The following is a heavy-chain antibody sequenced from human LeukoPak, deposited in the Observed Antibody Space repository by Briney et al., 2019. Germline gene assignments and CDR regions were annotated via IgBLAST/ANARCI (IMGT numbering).Heavy chain of an antibody. V-gene: IGHV1-18*01. Sequence: ASVKVSCKASGYTFTSYGISWVRQAPGQGVEWMGWISAYNGNTNYAQKLQGRVTMTTDTSTSTAYMELRSLRSDDTAVYYCARDPGAGDYDYWSGNFDYWGQGTLVTVSS. CDR2: ISAYNGNT. CDR3: ARDPGAGDYDYWSGNFDY. D-gene: IGHD3-3*01. J-gene: IGHJ4*02. CDR1: GYTFTSYG.